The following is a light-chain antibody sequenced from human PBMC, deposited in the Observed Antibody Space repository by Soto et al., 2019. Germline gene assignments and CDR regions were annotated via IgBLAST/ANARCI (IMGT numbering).Light chain of an antibody. Sequence: EIVMTQSPATLSVSPGETATLSCRASQYVSNKVAWYQQKPGQAPRLLIYGASSRATGIPERFSGSGSGTDFTLSISSLEPEDFAVYYCQQYVRSPWTFGQGTKV. V-gene: IGKV3-20*01. CDR3: QQYVRSPWT. J-gene: IGKJ1*01. CDR2: GAS. CDR1: QYVSNK.